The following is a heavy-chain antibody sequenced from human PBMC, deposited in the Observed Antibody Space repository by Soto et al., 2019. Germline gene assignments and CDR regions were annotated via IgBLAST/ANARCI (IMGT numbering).Heavy chain of an antibody. CDR3: ARKDKSGYFNWFDT. V-gene: IGHV5-51*01. D-gene: IGHD3-22*01. CDR2: NIPSDSDP. J-gene: IGHJ5*02. CDR1: GYSVTSYW. Sequence: GGSLKTSCSTSGYSVTSYWIAWVRQMPGKGLEWMGINIPSDSDPRYSPSFQGQITISDDRSTSAVCLQWASLKASDTAVYFCARKDKSGYFNWFDTWGQGTLVTVSS.